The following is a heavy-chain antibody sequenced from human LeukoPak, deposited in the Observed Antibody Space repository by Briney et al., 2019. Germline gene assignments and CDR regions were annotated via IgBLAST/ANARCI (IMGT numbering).Heavy chain of an antibody. J-gene: IGHJ5*02. CDR1: GYTFTSYD. Sequence: ASVKVSCKASGYTFTSYDINWVRQATGQGLEWMGWMNPNSGNTGYAQKLQGRVTMTRNTSITTAYMELSSLSSDDTAVYYCAREKQWLGLVGFDPWGQGTLVTVSS. CDR2: MNPNSGNT. D-gene: IGHD6-19*01. CDR3: AREKQWLGLVGFDP. V-gene: IGHV1-8*01.